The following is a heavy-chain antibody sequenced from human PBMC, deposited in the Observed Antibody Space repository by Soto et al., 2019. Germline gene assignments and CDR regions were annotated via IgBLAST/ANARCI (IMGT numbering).Heavy chain of an antibody. Sequence: TGGALRLSCAASGFTFSSYWISWGRQAPGEGLEWVANIKQAGSEKYYVVSVKGRFTISRDNAKNSLYLQMNSLRAEDTAVYYCARERYSYYDFWSGSLPYYYYGMDVWGQGTTVTFS. CDR1: GFTFSSYW. CDR3: ARERYSYYDFWSGSLPYYYYGMDV. J-gene: IGHJ6*02. CDR2: IKQAGSEK. V-gene: IGHV3-7*01. D-gene: IGHD3-3*01.